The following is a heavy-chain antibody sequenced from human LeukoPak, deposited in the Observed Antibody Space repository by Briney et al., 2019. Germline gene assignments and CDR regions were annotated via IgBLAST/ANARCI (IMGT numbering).Heavy chain of an antibody. Sequence: SETLSLTCTVSGGSISSYYWSWIRQPPGKGLEWIGYIYYSGSTNYNPSLKSRVTISVDTSKNQFSLKLSSVTAADTAVYYCARANSSGWYSWDYYYYYGMDVWGQGTTVTVSS. V-gene: IGHV4-59*01. CDR3: ARANSSGWYSWDYYYYYGMDV. J-gene: IGHJ6*02. D-gene: IGHD6-19*01. CDR2: IYYSGST. CDR1: GGSISSYY.